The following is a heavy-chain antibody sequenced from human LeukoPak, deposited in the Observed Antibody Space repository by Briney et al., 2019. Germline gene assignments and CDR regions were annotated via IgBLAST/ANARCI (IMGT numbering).Heavy chain of an antibody. J-gene: IGHJ5*02. CDR3: ARGDDEADYNWFDP. CDR1: GGSFSGYC. Sequence: SETLSLTCAVYGGSFSGYCWSWIRQPPGKGLEWIGEINHSGSTNYNPSLKSRVTISVDTSKNQFSLKLSSVAAADTAVYYCARGDDEADYNWFDPWGQGTLVTVSS. CDR2: INHSGST. V-gene: IGHV4-34*01.